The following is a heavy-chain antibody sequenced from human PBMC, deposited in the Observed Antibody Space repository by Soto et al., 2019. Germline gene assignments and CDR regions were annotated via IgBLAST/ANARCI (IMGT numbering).Heavy chain of an antibody. CDR2: INRSGST. CDR1: GGSFSGYY. Sequence: SETLSLTCAVYGGSFSGYYWSWIRQPPGKGLEWIGEINRSGSTNYNPSLKSRVTISVDTSKNQFSLKLSSVTAADTAVYYCARGHIAARPSDYWGQGTLVTVSS. CDR3: ARGHIAARPSDY. J-gene: IGHJ4*02. V-gene: IGHV4-34*01. D-gene: IGHD6-6*01.